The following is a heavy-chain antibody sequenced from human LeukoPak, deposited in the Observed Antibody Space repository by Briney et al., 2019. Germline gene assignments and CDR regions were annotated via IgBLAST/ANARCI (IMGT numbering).Heavy chain of an antibody. CDR3: ACYSSGWYRSGYDY. Sequence: GGSLRLSCAASGFTFSSYAMSWVRHAPGKGLEWVSAISGSGGSTYYADSVKGRFTISRDNSKNTLYLQMNSLRAEDTAVYYCACYSSGWYRSGYDYWGQGTLVTVSS. CDR1: GFTFSSYA. D-gene: IGHD6-19*01. CDR2: ISGSGGST. J-gene: IGHJ4*02. V-gene: IGHV3-23*01.